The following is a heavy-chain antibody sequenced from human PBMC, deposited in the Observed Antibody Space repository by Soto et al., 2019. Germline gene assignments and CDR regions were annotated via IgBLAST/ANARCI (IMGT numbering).Heavy chain of an antibody. D-gene: IGHD3-22*01. CDR2: IYYSGST. CDR1: GGSISSYY. CDR3: ARGATYYYDSSGYYYGMDV. V-gene: IGHV4-59*01. Sequence: QVQLQESGPGLVKPSETLSLTCTVSGGSISSYYWSWIRQPPGKGLEWIGYIYYSGSTNYNPPLNSRVTISVDTSKNQFSLKLSSVTAADTAVYYCARGATYYYDSSGYYYGMDVWGQGTTVTVSS. J-gene: IGHJ6*02.